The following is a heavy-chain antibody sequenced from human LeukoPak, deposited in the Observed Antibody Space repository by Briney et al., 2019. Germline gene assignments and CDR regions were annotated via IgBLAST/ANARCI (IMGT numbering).Heavy chain of an antibody. CDR1: GYTFTSYG. J-gene: IGHJ4*02. CDR2: ISAYNGNT. D-gene: IGHD3-10*01. Sequence: ASVKVSCKASGYTFTSYGISWVRQAAGQGLEWMGWISAYNGNTNYAQKLQGRATMTTDTSTSTAYMELRSLRSDDTAVYYCARDGGGFGELPFDYWGQGTLVTVSS. CDR3: ARDGGGFGELPFDY. V-gene: IGHV1-18*01.